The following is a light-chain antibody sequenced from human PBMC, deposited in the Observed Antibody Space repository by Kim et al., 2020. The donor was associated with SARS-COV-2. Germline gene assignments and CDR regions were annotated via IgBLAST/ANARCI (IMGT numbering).Light chain of an antibody. Sequence: SVTISCTGTSRGVGGYNHVSWYQQHPGEAPKLIIYEVTKRPSGVPDRFFGSKSGNTASLTVSGLQTDDEADYYCYSYTGSDIPWIFGGGTKLTVL. CDR2: EVT. CDR3: YSYTGSDIPWI. CDR1: SRGVGGYNH. V-gene: IGLV2-8*03. J-gene: IGLJ3*02.